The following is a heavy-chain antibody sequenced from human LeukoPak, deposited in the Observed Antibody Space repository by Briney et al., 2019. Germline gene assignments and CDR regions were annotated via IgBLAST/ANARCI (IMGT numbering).Heavy chain of an antibody. D-gene: IGHD6-19*01. CDR3: ASSIAVAGTTKFDY. V-gene: IGHV4-59*01. J-gene: IGHJ4*02. CDR1: GGSLSSYY. Sequence: SETLSLTCTVSGGSLSSYYWSWLRQPPAKGLEWIGYIYYSGSTNYNPPLKGRVTISVDTSKNQFSLKLSSVTAADTAVYYCASSIAVAGTTKFDYWGQGTLVTVSS. CDR2: IYYSGST.